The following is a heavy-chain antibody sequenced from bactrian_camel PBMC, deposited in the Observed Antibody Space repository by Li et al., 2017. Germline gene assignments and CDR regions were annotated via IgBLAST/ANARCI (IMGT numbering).Heavy chain of an antibody. V-gene: IGHV3-2*01. D-gene: IGHD5*01. J-gene: IGHJ4*01. CDR1: GFPVSVVC. CDR2: ISRDHAGR. Sequence: HVQLVESGGGSVQPGESLTLSCAGSGFPVSVVCLGWFRQAPGKERESVARISRDHAGRYVAESVKGRFTASHNYAKNTLSLQMNTLKPEDTAVYYCAFAVVGGGLWYDTYEYHYWGQGTQVTVS. CDR3: AFAVVGGGLWYDTYEYHY.